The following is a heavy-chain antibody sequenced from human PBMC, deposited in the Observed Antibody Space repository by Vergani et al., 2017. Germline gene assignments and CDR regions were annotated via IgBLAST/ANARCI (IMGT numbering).Heavy chain of an antibody. J-gene: IGHJ6*03. V-gene: IGHV3-53*01. Sequence: EVQLVESGGGLIQPGGSLRLSCAASGFTVSSNYMSWVRQAPGKGLEWVSVIYSGGSTYYADSVKGRFTISRDNSKNTLYLQMNSLRAEDTAVYYCARVTRFMVNDMDVWGKGTTVTVSS. CDR2: IYSGGST. CDR1: GFTVSSNY. D-gene: IGHD3-3*01. CDR3: ARVTRFMVNDMDV.